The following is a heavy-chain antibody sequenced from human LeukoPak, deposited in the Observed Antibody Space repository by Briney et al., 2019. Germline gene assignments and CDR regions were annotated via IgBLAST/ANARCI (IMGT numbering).Heavy chain of an antibody. CDR3: ARGHVLRYFDWLFGDAFDI. J-gene: IGHJ3*02. Sequence: ASVKVSCKASGYTFTSYDINWVRQATGQGLEWMGWMNPNSGNTGYAQKFQGRVTMTRNTSISTAYMELSSLRPEDTAVYYCARGHVLRYFDWLFGDAFDIWGQGTMVTVSS. CDR1: GYTFTSYD. D-gene: IGHD3-9*01. CDR2: MNPNSGNT. V-gene: IGHV1-8*01.